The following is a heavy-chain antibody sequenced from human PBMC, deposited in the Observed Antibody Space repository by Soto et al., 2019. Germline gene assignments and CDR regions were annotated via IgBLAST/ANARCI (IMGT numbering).Heavy chain of an antibody. J-gene: IGHJ6*02. CDR1: GYTFSSYG. CDR3: AIEWDGPTAMVTGRYYYSGMDV. Sequence: ASVKVSCKASGYTFSSYGISWVRQAPGQGLEWMGWISAYNGNTKYAQKFQGRVTMTTDTSTSTAYMELRSLRSDDTAVYYCAIEWDGPTAMVTGRYYYSGMDVWGQGTTVTVSS. D-gene: IGHD5-18*01. CDR2: ISAYNGNT. V-gene: IGHV1-18*01.